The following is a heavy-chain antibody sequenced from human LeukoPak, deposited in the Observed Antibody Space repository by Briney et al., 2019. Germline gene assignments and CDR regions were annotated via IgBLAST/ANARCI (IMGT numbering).Heavy chain of an antibody. J-gene: IGHJ4*02. D-gene: IGHD4/OR15-4a*01. CDR2: IYHSGST. CDR1: GGSISSGGYS. Sequence: ASETLSLTCAVSGGSISSGGYSWSWIRQPPGKGLEWIGYIYHSGSTYYNPSLKSRVTISVDRSKNQFSLKLSSVTAADTAVYYCARVSLSNYYFDYWGRGTLVTVSS. CDR3: ARVSLSNYYFDY. V-gene: IGHV4-30-2*01.